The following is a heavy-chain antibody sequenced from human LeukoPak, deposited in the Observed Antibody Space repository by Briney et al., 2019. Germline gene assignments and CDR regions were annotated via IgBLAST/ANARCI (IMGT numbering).Heavy chain of an antibody. J-gene: IGHJ4*02. CDR3: ARSGGYSSPQNY. D-gene: IGHD6-19*01. V-gene: IGHV4-59*01. CDR1: GGSISSYY. CDR2: IYSSGST. Sequence: LETLSLTCSVSGGSISSYYWSWIRQPPGKGLEWIGYIYSSGSTNYNSSLKSRVTISVDTSKNQFSLKLSSVTAADTAVYYCARSGGYSSPQNYWGQGTLVTVSS.